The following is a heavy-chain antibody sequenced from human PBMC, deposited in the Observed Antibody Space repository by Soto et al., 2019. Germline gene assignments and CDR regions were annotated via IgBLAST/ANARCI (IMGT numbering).Heavy chain of an antibody. CDR3: ARSSGYYYYYLDY. V-gene: IGHV5-51*01. CDR2: IYPDDSTI. J-gene: IGHJ4*02. CDR1: GESITSDW. Sequence: PGEPLRISCKGAGESITSDWIGWVRQMPGKGLEWMGIIYPDDSTITYSPSFQGQVSISVDKSISTAYLQWSSLKASDTAMYYCARSSGYYYYYLDYWGQGTLVTVAS. D-gene: IGHD3-22*01.